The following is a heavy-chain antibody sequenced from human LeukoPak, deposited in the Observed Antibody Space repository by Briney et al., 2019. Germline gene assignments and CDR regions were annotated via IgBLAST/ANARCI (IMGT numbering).Heavy chain of an antibody. J-gene: IGHJ6*03. D-gene: IGHD6-13*01. Sequence: GGSLRLSCAASGFAFSRYWMHCGRQAPGEGLLWGSGINSDVDTIYADSVEGRFTISRDNAKNTLYLQMNSLRAEDTAVYYCAAGATKQPLVPSYMDVWGKGTTVTVSS. CDR1: GFAFSRYW. CDR3: AAGATKQPLVPSYMDV. CDR2: INSDVDT. V-gene: IGHV3-74*01.